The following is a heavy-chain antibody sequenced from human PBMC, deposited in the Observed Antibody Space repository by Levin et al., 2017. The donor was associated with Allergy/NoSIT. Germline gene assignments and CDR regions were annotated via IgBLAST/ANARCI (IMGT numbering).Heavy chain of an antibody. CDR3: ARQTTDWYFDL. V-gene: IGHV3-33*07. J-gene: IGHJ2*01. CDR2: IWYDGSKE. D-gene: IGHD4-17*01. Sequence: PGGSLRLSCAASGFIFSNYAMYWVRQAPGKGLEWVAVIWYDGSKEYYTDSVKGRFTISRDNSKNMLYLQMNSLRAEDTATYYCARQTTDWYFDLWGRGTLATVSS. CDR1: GFIFSNYA.